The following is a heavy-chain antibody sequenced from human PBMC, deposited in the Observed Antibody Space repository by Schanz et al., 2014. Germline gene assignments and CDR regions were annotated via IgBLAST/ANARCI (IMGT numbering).Heavy chain of an antibody. CDR2: ISGSGAST. CDR1: GITFSGYS. Sequence: EVQLVESGGGLAQPGGSLRLSCAASGITFSGYSMNWVRQAPGKGLEWVSAISGSGASTYYADSVKGRFTISRDNSKNTLYLQMNSLRAEDTAVYYCAEDQGSYGSGSYSYFDYWGQGTLATVSS. D-gene: IGHD3-10*01. CDR3: AEDQGSYGSGSYSYFDY. J-gene: IGHJ4*02. V-gene: IGHV3-23*04.